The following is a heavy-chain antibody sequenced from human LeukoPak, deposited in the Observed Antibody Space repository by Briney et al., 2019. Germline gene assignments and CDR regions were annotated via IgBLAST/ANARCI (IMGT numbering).Heavy chain of an antibody. D-gene: IGHD6-6*01. V-gene: IGHV1-8*01. CDR3: AREPSLHSSSSYNY. J-gene: IGHJ4*02. CDR1: GYTVTSYD. CDR2: LNPNSGNT. Sequence: ASVKVSCKASGYTVTSYDINWVRQATGQGLEWMGWLNPNSGNTGYAQKFQGRVTMTRDTSITTAYMELSSLSSDDTAMYYCAREPSLHSSSSYNYWGQGTLVTVSS.